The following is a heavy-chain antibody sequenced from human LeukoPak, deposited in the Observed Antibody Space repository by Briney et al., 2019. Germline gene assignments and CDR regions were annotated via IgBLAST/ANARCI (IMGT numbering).Heavy chain of an antibody. CDR3: ARVGGSGSPPDY. V-gene: IGHV3-48*04. Sequence: GGSLRLSCEGSGFTFSAYNMNWVRQAPGKGLESISYISSSSATIFYADSVRGRFTISRDNAKNSLYLQMNSLRAEDTAVYYCARVGGSGSPPDYWGQGTLVTVSS. J-gene: IGHJ4*02. D-gene: IGHD3-10*01. CDR2: ISSSSATI. CDR1: GFTFSAYN.